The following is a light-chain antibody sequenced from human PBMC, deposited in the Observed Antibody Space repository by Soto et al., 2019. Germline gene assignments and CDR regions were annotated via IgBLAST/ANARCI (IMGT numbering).Light chain of an antibody. J-gene: IGLJ2*01. Sequence: QSALTQPPSASGSPGQSVTISCTGTSSDVGGYNYVSWYQQHPGKAPKLMIYDVTKRPSGVPDRFSGSKSGSTASLTVSGLQAEDEADYYCSSYTTIKTVVFGGGTKLTVL. CDR1: SSDVGGYNY. V-gene: IGLV2-8*01. CDR2: DVT. CDR3: SSYTTIKTVV.